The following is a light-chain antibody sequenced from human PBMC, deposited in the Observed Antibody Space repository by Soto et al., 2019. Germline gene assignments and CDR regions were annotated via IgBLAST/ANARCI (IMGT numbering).Light chain of an antibody. CDR2: GSS. J-gene: IGKJ5*01. CDR1: QLFSSN. V-gene: IGKV3-15*01. Sequence: EIVMTQSPATLSVSPGESVTLSCRASQLFSSNLAWYQRRPGQAPRLLIYGSSTRATGVPPRFSGSASGTEFTLTISSLQSEDFGVYYCQQYNDWPITFGQGTRLEIK. CDR3: QQYNDWPIT.